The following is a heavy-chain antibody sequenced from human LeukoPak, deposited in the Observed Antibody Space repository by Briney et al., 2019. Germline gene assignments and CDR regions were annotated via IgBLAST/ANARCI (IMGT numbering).Heavy chain of an antibody. D-gene: IGHD1-26*01. CDR2: ISGSGGST. Sequence: GGSLRLSCAASGFTVSSTYMSWVRQAPGKGLEWVSAISGSGGSTYYADSVKGRFTISRDNSKNTLHLQMNSLRAEDTAVYYCAKRARVVGAMNWFDPWGQGTLVSVSS. J-gene: IGHJ5*02. V-gene: IGHV3-23*01. CDR3: AKRARVVGAMNWFDP. CDR1: GFTVSSTY.